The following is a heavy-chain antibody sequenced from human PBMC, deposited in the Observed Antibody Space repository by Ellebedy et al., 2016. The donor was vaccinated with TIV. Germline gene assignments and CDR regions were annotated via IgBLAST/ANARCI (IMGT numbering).Heavy chain of an antibody. V-gene: IGHV3-7*01. Sequence: PGGSLRLSCAASGFSFRSYWMSWVRQAPGKGLEWVANIYQDGSDQYYADSVKGRFTISRDNANKSLFLQMNSLRVDDTAVYYCVREDDTETVTPDYWGQGTQVTVSS. J-gene: IGHJ4*02. CDR3: VREDDTETVTPDY. D-gene: IGHD4-23*01. CDR2: IYQDGSDQ. CDR1: GFSFRSYW.